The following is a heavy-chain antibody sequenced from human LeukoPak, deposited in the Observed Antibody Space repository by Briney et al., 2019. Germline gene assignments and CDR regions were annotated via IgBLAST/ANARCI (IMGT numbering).Heavy chain of an antibody. CDR2: IIPIFGTA. CDR3: ARGPQSNWFVVYYYMDV. Sequence: ASVKVSCKASGGTFSSYAISWVRQAPGQGLEWMGGIIPIFGTANFAQKFQGRVTITADESTSTAYMELSSLRSEDTAVYYCARGPQSNWFVVYYYMDVWGKGTTVTVSS. CDR1: GGTFSSYA. D-gene: IGHD3-10*01. V-gene: IGHV1-69*13. J-gene: IGHJ6*03.